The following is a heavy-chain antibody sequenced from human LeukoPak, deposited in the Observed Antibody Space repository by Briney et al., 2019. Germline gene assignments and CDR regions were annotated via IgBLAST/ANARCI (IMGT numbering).Heavy chain of an antibody. D-gene: IGHD5-18*01. CDR2: IQQDGSEK. CDR3: ARGGLWGSFDY. V-gene: IGHV3-7*01. Sequence: GGSLRLSCTASGFTFSSYWMSWVRQAPGKGLEWVTNIQQDGSEKYYVDSVKGRFTISRDNAKNSLYLQMNSLRAEDTAVYYCARGGLWGSFDYWGQGTLVTVSS. J-gene: IGHJ4*02. CDR1: GFTFSSYW.